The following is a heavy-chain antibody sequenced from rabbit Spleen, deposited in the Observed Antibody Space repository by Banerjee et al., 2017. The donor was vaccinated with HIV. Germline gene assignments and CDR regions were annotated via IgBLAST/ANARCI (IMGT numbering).Heavy chain of an antibody. CDR3: VREAGSSYYTLYFNL. D-gene: IGHD8-1*01. J-gene: IGHJ4*01. CDR1: GFDFSRTG. CDR2: IEPIFGNT. Sequence: QEQLVESGGGLVQPGGSLTLSCKASGFDFSRTGVSWVRQAPGKGLEWIGYIEPIFGNTYYANWVNGRFTISSHNAQNTLYLQLNSLTAADTATYFCVREAGSSYYTLYFNLW. V-gene: IGHV1S47*01.